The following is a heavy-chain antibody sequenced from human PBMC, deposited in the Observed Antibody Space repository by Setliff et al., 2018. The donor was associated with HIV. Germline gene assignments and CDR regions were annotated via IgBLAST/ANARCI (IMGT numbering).Heavy chain of an antibody. Sequence: GGSLRLSCAASGFRFRSYWMSWVRQAPGKGLESVANVKQDGTETLYVDSVKGRFTISRDNANNLVYLQMNSLRVEDTAVYYCVRDITTCWDVWGQGTTVTVSS. V-gene: IGHV3-7*01. CDR1: GFRFRSYW. D-gene: IGHD4-4*01. J-gene: IGHJ6*02. CDR2: VKQDGTET. CDR3: VRDITTCWDV.